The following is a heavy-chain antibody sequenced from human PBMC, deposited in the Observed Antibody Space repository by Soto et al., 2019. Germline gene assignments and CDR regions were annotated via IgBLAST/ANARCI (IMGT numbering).Heavy chain of an antibody. CDR1: GGTFSSYT. J-gene: IGHJ6*03. CDR2: IIPILGIA. Sequence: ASVKVSCKASGGTFSSYTISWVRQAPGQGLEWMGRIIPILGIANYAQKFQGRVTITADKSTSTAYMELSSLRSEETAVYYCASFSRGDCSSTSCSAHYYYYMDVWGKGTTVTVSS. CDR3: ASFSRGDCSSTSCSAHYYYYMDV. D-gene: IGHD2-2*01. V-gene: IGHV1-69*02.